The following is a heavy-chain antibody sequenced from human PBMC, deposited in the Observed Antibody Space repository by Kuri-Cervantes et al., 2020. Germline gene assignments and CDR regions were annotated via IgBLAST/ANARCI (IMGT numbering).Heavy chain of an antibody. CDR2: ITPFNGNT. D-gene: IGHD5-18*01. J-gene: IGHJ4*02. CDR3: ARARGYKIEFDH. CDR1: GYTFTYRY. Sequence: SVKVSCKASGYTFTYRYLHWVRQAPGQALEWMGWITPFNGNTNYAQKFQDRVTITRDRSMSTAYIELRSLRSDDTAVYYCARARGYKIEFDHWGQGTLVTVSS. V-gene: IGHV1-45*02.